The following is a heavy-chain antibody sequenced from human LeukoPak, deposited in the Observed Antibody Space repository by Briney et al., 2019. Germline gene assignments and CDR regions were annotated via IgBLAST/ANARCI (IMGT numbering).Heavy chain of an antibody. V-gene: IGHV1-69*13. Sequence: SVKVSCTASGGTFSSYAISWVRQAPGQGLEWMGGIIPIFGTANYAQKFQGRVTITADESTSTAYMGLSSLRSEDTAVYYCATFSAVAGYYFDYWGQGALVTVSS. CDR2: IIPIFGTA. D-gene: IGHD6-19*01. CDR3: ATFSAVAGYYFDY. J-gene: IGHJ4*02. CDR1: GGTFSSYA.